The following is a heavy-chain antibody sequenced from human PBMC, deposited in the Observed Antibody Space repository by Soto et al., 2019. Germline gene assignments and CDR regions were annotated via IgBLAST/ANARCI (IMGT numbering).Heavy chain of an antibody. CDR1: GYTFTDFY. CDR2: INPNSGVT. J-gene: IGHJ5*02. D-gene: IGHD6-13*01. Sequence: ASVKVSCKASGYTFTDFYMHWVRQAPGQGLEWMGWINPNSGVTNSVQKFQGRLTMTRDTSISTAYMELSRLGSDDTAVYYCARDVKISAAGTWWFDPWGQGTLVTVSS. V-gene: IGHV1-2*02. CDR3: ARDVKISAAGTWWFDP.